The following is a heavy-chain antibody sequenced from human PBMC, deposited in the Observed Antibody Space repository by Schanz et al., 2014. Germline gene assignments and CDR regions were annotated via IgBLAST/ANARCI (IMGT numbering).Heavy chain of an antibody. CDR2: ISGSGGST. CDR3: ARANGNNWYGKGLDY. J-gene: IGHJ4*02. CDR1: GFTFSTYA. Sequence: VQLVESGGGLVQPGRSLRLSCAASGFTFSTYAMSWVRQAPGKGLEWVSAISGSGGSTYYADSVKGRFTISRDNSKNTLYLQMNSLRADDTAVYFCARANGNNWYGKGLDYWGQGTQVTVSS. D-gene: IGHD1-1*01. V-gene: IGHV3-23*04.